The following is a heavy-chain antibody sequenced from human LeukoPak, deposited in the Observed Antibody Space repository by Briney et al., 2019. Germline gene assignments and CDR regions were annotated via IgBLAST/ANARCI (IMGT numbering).Heavy chain of an antibody. D-gene: IGHD2-15*01. Sequence: PSETLSLTCTVSGGSISSGGYYWSWIRQRPGKGLEWIGYIYYSGSTYYNPSLKSRVTISVDTSKNQFSLKLSSVTAADTAVYYCARLYCSGGSCYGPLAGAFDIWGQGTMVTVSS. CDR1: GGSISSGGYY. J-gene: IGHJ3*02. CDR3: ARLYCSGGSCYGPLAGAFDI. V-gene: IGHV4-31*03. CDR2: IYYSGST.